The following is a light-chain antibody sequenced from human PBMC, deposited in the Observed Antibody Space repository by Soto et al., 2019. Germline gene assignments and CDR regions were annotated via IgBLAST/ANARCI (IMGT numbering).Light chain of an antibody. V-gene: IGLV4-69*01. CDR3: AAWDDSLNGLV. J-gene: IGLJ2*01. Sequence: QSVLTQSPSASASLGASVKLTCTLSSGHSSYAIAWHQKQPGKGPRYLMDLNNDGSHTKGDGIPDRFSGSSSGADRYLIISSLQSEDEADYYCAAWDDSLNGLVFGGGTKLTVL. CDR1: SGHSSYA. CDR2: LNNDGSH.